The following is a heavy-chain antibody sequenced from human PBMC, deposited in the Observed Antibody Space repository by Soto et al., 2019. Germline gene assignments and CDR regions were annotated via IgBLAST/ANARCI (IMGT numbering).Heavy chain of an antibody. J-gene: IGHJ2*01. V-gene: IGHV3-11*06. Sequence: QVQLVESGGGLVKPGGSLRLSCAASGFTFSDYYMSWIRQAPGKGLEWVSYISSSSSYTNYADSVKGRFTISRDNAKNSPYLQMNSLRAEDTAVYYCARVSGGWPPGYFDLWGRGTLVTVSS. CDR3: ARVSGGWPPGYFDL. CDR1: GFTFSDYY. CDR2: ISSSSSYT. D-gene: IGHD6-19*01.